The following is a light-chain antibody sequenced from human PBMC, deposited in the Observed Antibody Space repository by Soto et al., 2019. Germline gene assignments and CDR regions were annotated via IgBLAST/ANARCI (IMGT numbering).Light chain of an antibody. J-gene: IGLJ3*02. V-gene: IGLV1-40*01. Sequence: QPVLTQPPSVSGAPGQRVTISCTGSRFNIGAGYDVHWYQQLPGTAPKLLIYGNSNRPSGVPDRFSGSKSGTSASLAITGLQAEDEADYCCQSYDSSLSGFWVFGGGTQLTVL. CDR2: GNS. CDR1: RFNIGAGYD. CDR3: QSYDSSLSGFWV.